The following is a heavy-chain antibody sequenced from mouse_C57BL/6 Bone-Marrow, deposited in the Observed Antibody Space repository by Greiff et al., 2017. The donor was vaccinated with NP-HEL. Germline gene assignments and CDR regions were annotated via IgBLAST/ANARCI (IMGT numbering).Heavy chain of an antibody. CDR3: TVTTVAP. J-gene: IGHJ3*01. Sequence: EVKLMESGAELVRPGASVKLSCTASGFNIKDDYMHWVKQRPEQGLEWIGWIDPENGDTEYASKFQGKATITADTSSNTAYLQLSSLTSEDTAVYYCTVTTVAPRGQGTLVTVSA. CDR1: GFNIKDDY. V-gene: IGHV14-4*01. CDR2: IDPENGDT. D-gene: IGHD1-1*01.